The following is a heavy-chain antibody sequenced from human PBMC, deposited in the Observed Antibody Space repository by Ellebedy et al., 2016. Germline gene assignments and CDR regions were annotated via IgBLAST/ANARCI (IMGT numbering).Heavy chain of an antibody. CDR2: IYNSGST. Sequence: SETLSLXCTVSGGSISSYYWSWIRQPPGKGLEWIGYIYNSGSTSYNPSLKSRVSISVDTSKKRFSLKLSSVTAADTAVYYCARGEYGDLKHAPGYWGQGTLVTVSS. CDR1: GGSISSYY. J-gene: IGHJ4*02. CDR3: ARGEYGDLKHAPGY. D-gene: IGHD4-17*01. V-gene: IGHV4-59*01.